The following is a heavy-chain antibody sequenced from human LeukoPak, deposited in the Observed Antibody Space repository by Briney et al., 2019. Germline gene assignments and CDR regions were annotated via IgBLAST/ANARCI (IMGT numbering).Heavy chain of an antibody. CDR2: INPSGGST. V-gene: IGHV1-46*01. Sequence: ASVKVSCKASGYTFSSYYMHWVRQAPGQGLEWMGIINPSGGSTSYAQKFQGRVTMTRDTSTRTVYMELSSLRSDDTAVYYCARAPITLVRGVIIPLLDYGMDVWGQGTTVTVSS. D-gene: IGHD3-10*01. CDR1: GYTFSSYY. CDR3: ARAPITLVRGVIIPLLDYGMDV. J-gene: IGHJ6*02.